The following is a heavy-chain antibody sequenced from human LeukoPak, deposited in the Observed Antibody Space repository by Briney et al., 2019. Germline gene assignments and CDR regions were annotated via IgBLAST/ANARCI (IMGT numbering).Heavy chain of an antibody. Sequence: GGSLRLSCAASGFTFSSYSMNWVRQAPGKGLEWVSSISSSSSYIYYADSVKGRFTISRDNAKNSLYLQMNSRRAEDTAVYYCARASSSVGWFDPWGQGTLVTVSS. CDR3: ARASSSVGWFDP. V-gene: IGHV3-21*01. J-gene: IGHJ5*02. D-gene: IGHD6-6*01. CDR1: GFTFSSYS. CDR2: ISSSSSYI.